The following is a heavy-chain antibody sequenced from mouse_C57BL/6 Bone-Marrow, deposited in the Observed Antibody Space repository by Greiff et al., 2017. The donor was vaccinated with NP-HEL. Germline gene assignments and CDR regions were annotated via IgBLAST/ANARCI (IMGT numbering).Heavy chain of an antibody. Sequence: SGYTFTDYYMNWVKQSHGKSLEWIGDINPNNGGTSYNQKFKGKATLTVDKSSSTAYMELRSLTSEDSAVYYCASGSTSYAMDYWGQGTSVTVSS. CDR1: GYTFTDYY. V-gene: IGHV1-26*01. CDR3: ASGSTSYAMDY. J-gene: IGHJ4*01. D-gene: IGHD1-1*01. CDR2: INPNNGGT.